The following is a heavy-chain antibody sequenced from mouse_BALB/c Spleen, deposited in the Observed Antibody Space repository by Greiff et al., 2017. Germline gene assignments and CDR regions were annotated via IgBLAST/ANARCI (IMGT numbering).Heavy chain of an antibody. CDR3: ARDRYRYDPWFAY. Sequence: VKLQESGPGLVAPSQSLSITCTVSGFSLTSYGVHWVRQPPGKGLEWLGVIWAGGSTNYNSALMSRLSISKDNSKSQVFLKMNSLQTDDTAMYYCARDRYRYDPWFAYWGQGTLVTVSA. J-gene: IGHJ3*01. V-gene: IGHV2-9*02. CDR1: GFSLTSYG. D-gene: IGHD2-14*01. CDR2: IWAGGST.